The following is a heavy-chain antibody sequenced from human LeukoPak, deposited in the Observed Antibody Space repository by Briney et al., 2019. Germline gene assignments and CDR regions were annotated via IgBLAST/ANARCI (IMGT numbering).Heavy chain of an antibody. CDR1: GYTFTGYY. Sequence: ASVKVSCKASGYTFTGYYMHWVRQAPGQGLEWMGWINPNSGGTNYAQKFQGGVTMTRDTSISTAYMELSRLRSDDTAVYYCARDDFTIFGVVTYFDYWGQGTLVTVSS. J-gene: IGHJ4*02. CDR3: ARDDFTIFGVVTYFDY. D-gene: IGHD3-3*01. V-gene: IGHV1-2*02. CDR2: INPNSGGT.